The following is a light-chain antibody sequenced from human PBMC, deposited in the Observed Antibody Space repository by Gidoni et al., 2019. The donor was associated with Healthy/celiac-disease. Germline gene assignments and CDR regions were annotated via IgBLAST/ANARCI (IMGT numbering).Light chain of an antibody. Sequence: DIQMTQSPSSLSASVGDRVTITCRASQGISNYLAWYQQKPGKVPKLLIYAASTLQSGVPSRFRGSGSGTDFTLTISSLQPEDVATYYCQKYNSAPPLTFGGXTKVEIK. CDR1: QGISNY. V-gene: IGKV1-27*01. CDR3: QKYNSAPPLT. CDR2: AAS. J-gene: IGKJ4*01.